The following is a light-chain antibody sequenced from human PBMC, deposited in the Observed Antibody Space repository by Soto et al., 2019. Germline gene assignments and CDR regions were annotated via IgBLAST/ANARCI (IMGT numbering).Light chain of an antibody. CDR2: AAS. J-gene: IGKJ1*01. CDR3: PQSYSTPWT. Sequence: DIQVTQAPSSLSASVGDRVTITCRASQSISSYLNWYQQKPGKAPKLLIYAASSLQSGVPSRFSGSGSGTDFTLTISSLQPEDFATYYCPQSYSTPWTFGQGTNVDIK. V-gene: IGKV1-39*01. CDR1: QSISSY.